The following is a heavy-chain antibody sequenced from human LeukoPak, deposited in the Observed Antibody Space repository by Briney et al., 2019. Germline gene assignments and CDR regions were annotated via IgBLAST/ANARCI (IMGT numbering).Heavy chain of an antibody. CDR1: GYTFTGYY. CDR3: ARSPPLPSYRHKSGAIDY. J-gene: IGHJ4*02. D-gene: IGHD3-10*01. Sequence: ASVKVSCKASGYTFTGYYMHWVRQAPGQGLEWMGWINPNSGGTNYAQKFQGRVTMTRDTSISTAYMELSRLRSDDTAVYYCARSPPLPSYRHKSGAIDYWGQGTLVTVSS. V-gene: IGHV1-2*02. CDR2: INPNSGGT.